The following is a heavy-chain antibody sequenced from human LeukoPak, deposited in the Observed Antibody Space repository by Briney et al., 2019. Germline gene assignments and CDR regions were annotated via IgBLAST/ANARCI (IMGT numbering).Heavy chain of an antibody. V-gene: IGHV3-74*01. J-gene: IGHJ4*02. CDR1: GFTFSSYW. D-gene: IGHD2-2*02. CDR3: ARVRYCSSTSCYIYFEY. Sequence: GGSLRLSCVASGFTFSSYWMHWFRQALGKGLVWVSHINIDGSSTDYADSVKGRFTISRDNAKNTLYLQLNSLRAEDTAVYYCARVRYCSSTSCYIYFEYWGQGTLVTVSS. CDR2: INIDGSST.